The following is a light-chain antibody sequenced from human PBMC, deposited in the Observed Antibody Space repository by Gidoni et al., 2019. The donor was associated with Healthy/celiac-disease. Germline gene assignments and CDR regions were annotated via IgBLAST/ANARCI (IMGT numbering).Light chain of an antibody. J-gene: IGKJ2*01. CDR2: DAS. CDR1: QDISNY. CDR3: QQYDNLPSYT. V-gene: IGKV1-33*01. Sequence: DIQMTQSPSSLSASVGDRVTITCQASQDISNYLNWYQQKPGKAPKLLIYDASNLETGVPSRFSGRGSGTDFTFTISSLQPEDIATYYCQQYDNLPSYTFGQXTKLESK.